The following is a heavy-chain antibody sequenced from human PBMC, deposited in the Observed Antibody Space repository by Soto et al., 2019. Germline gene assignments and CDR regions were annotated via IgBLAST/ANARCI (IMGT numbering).Heavy chain of an antibody. CDR1: GFTFSSYS. Sequence: GGSLRLSCAASGFTFSSYSMSWVRQAPGKGLEWVSYISSSSSTIYYADSVKGRFTISRDNAKNSLYLQMNSLRDEDTAVYYCARDRRFVNYYYGMEVWGQGTTVTVSS. CDR3: ARDRRFVNYYYGMEV. J-gene: IGHJ6*02. CDR2: ISSSSSTI. V-gene: IGHV3-48*02. D-gene: IGHD3-3*01.